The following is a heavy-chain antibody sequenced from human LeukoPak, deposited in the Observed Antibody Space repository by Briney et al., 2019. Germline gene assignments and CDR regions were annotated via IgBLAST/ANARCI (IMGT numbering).Heavy chain of an antibody. D-gene: IGHD4/OR15-4a*01. CDR1: SYSIPIGYY. Sequence: SETLSLTCSVSSYSIPIGYYWGWIRQPPGKGLEWIGSINLSGHTYFNPSLKSRVTISVDTSKNQFSLKLSSVTAADTAVCYCYVSDYAVSASWGQGTLVTVSS. V-gene: IGHV4-38-2*02. CDR3: YVSDYAVSAS. J-gene: IGHJ4*02. CDR2: INLSGHT.